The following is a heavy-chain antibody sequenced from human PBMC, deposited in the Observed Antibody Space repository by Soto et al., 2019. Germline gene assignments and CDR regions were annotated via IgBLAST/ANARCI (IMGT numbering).Heavy chain of an antibody. CDR3: ATCYGSGTDCQEDYLAF. D-gene: IGHD3-10*01. CDR1: GFTFTNAW. V-gene: IGHV3-15*01. Sequence: EVQLVESGGGLVKPGGSLRLSCAASGFTFTNAWMSWVRQAPGKGLEWVGRVKRKTNGGTTDYAAPMKDRFNISRDDSKNTLYLQMNNLKTEDTAVYYCATCYGSGTDCQEDYLAFWGQGTPVTVSS. CDR2: VKRKTNGGTT. J-gene: IGHJ4*02.